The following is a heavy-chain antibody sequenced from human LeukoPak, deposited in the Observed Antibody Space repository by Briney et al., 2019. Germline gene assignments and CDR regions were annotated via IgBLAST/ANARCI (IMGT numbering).Heavy chain of an antibody. Sequence: PGGSLRLSCAASGFTFRSFAMSWVRQAPGQGLEWVSDIGGSGGTTYYVDSVKGRFTISRDNSKNILYLQMNSLRAEDTAVYYCAKLTGYWGQGTLVTVSS. D-gene: IGHD3-16*01. CDR3: AKLTGY. CDR2: IGGSGGTT. J-gene: IGHJ4*02. V-gene: IGHV3-23*01. CDR1: GFTFRSFA.